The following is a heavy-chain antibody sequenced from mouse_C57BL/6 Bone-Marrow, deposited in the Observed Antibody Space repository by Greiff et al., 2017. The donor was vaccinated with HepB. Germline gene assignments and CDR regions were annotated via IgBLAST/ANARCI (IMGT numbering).Heavy chain of an antibody. V-gene: IGHV1-22*01. CDR3: ARRGCYYGSRGYWYFDV. D-gene: IGHD1-1*01. Sequence: VQLKESGPELVKPGASVKMSCKASGYTFTDYNMHWVKQSHGKSLEWIGYINPNNGGTSYNQKFKGKATLTVNKSSSTAYMELRSLTSEDSAVYYCARRGCYYGSRGYWYFDVWGTGTTVTVSS. CDR1: GYTFTDYN. J-gene: IGHJ1*03. CDR2: INPNNGGT.